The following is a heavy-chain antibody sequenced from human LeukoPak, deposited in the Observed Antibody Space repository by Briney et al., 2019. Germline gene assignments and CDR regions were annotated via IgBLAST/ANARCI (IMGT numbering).Heavy chain of an antibody. CDR1: GYTFTSYA. CDR3: ARDATRYGMDV. Sequence: ASVKVSCKASGYTFTSYAMHWARQAPGQRLEWMGWINAGNGNTKYSQKFQGRVTITRDTSASTAYMELSSLRSEDTAVYYCARDATRYGMDVWGQGTTVTVSS. J-gene: IGHJ6*02. CDR2: INAGNGNT. V-gene: IGHV1-3*01.